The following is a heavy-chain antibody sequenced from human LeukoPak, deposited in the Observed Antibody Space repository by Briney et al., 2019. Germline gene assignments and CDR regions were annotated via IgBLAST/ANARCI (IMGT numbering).Heavy chain of an antibody. CDR3: ARGVGIDY. CDR1: GYTFTEFY. CDR2: INPNGGGT. V-gene: IGHV1-2*02. Sequence: ASVNVSCKASGYTFTEFYIHWVRQAPGQGLEWMGWINPNGGGTNYAQKFQGRVTLTRDTSITTAYMELSRLRSEDTALYYCARGVGIDYWGQGTLVTVSS. D-gene: IGHD1-1*01. J-gene: IGHJ4*02.